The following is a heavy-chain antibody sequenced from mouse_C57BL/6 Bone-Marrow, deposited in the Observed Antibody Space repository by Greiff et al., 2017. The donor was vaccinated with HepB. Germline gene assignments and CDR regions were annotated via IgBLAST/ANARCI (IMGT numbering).Heavy chain of an antibody. CDR3: ARATMVTTPFAY. Sequence: QVQLQQPGAELVKPGASVKMSCKASGYTFTSYWINWVKQRPGQGLEWIGDIYPGSGSTNYNEKFTSKATLTVDTSSSTAYMQLSSLTSEDSAVYYCARATMVTTPFAYWGQGTLVTVSA. CDR2: IYPGSGST. D-gene: IGHD2-2*01. V-gene: IGHV1-55*01. J-gene: IGHJ3*01. CDR1: GYTFTSYW.